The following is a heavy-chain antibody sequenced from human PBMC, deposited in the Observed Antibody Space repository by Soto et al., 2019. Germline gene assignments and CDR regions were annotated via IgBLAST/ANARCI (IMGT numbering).Heavy chain of an antibody. J-gene: IGHJ6*02. CDR1: GFTFSNAW. CDR3: TTGVPAAGRYYYYYGMDV. CDR2: IKSKTDGGTT. D-gene: IGHD6-13*01. V-gene: IGHV3-15*07. Sequence: LRLSCAASGFTFSNAWMNWVRQAPGKGLEWVGRIKSKTDGGTTDYAAPVKGRFTISRDDSKNTLYLQMNSLKTEDTAVYYCTTGVPAAGRYYYYYGMDVWGQGTTVTVSS.